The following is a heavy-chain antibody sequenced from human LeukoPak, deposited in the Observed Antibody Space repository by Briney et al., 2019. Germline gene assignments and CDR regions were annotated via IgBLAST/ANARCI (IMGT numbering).Heavy chain of an antibody. CDR2: ISSSSSYI. CDR3: ASSYTLTSFTYWYFDL. V-gene: IGHV3-21*01. CDR1: GFTFSSYS. D-gene: IGHD3-16*02. J-gene: IGHJ2*01. Sequence: PGRSLRLSCAASGFTFSSYSMNWVRQAPGKGLEWVSSISSSSSYIYYADSVKGRFTISRDNAKNSLYLQMNSLRAEDTAVYYCASSYTLTSFTYWYFDLWGRGTLVTVSS.